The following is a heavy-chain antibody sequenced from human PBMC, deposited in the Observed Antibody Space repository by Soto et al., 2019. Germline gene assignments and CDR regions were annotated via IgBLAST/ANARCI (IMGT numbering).Heavy chain of an antibody. V-gene: IGHV1-58*01. D-gene: IGHD1-26*01. CDR1: GLTFTSSA. J-gene: IGHJ6*02. CDR2: IVVGSGST. CDR3: EAGSGTNPWYYGMDV. Sequence: SVKLSGKASGLTFTSSAVRWLRQARGQRLEWIGWIVVGSGSTSDAQKFQERVTITRDMSTSTAYMELSSLRSEDTAVYYCEAGSGTNPWYYGMDVWGQGTTVTVSS.